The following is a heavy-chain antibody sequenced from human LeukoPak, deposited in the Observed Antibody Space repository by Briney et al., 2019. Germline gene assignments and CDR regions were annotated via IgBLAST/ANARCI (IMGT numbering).Heavy chain of an antibody. J-gene: IGHJ4*02. CDR1: GFTVSSNY. V-gene: IGHV3-66*01. D-gene: IGHD6-13*01. Sequence: PVGSLRLSRAASGFTVSSNYMSWVRQAPGKGLEWVSVIYSGGSTYYADSVKGRFTISRDNSKNPLYLQMNSLRVEDTAVYYCARDPPGSIAAAGDYFDYWGQGTLVTVSS. CDR2: IYSGGST. CDR3: ARDPPGSIAAAGDYFDY.